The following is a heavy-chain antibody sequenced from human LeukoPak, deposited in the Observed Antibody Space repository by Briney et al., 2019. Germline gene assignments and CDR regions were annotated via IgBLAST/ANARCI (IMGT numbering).Heavy chain of an antibody. CDR1: GFTFSSYA. CDR3: ASASTIAGRDY. J-gene: IGHJ4*02. CDR2: ISSNGGST. Sequence: GGSLRLSCAASGFTFSSYAMHWVRQAPGKGLEYVSAISSNGGSTYYANSVKGRFTISRDNSKNTLYLQMGSLRAEDMAVYYCASASTIAGRDYWGQGTLVTVSS. V-gene: IGHV3-64*01. D-gene: IGHD3-9*01.